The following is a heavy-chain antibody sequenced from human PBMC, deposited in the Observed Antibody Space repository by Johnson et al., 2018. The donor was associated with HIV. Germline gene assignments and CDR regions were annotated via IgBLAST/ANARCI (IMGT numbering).Heavy chain of an antibody. Sequence: VQLVESGGGLVQPGRSLRLSCAASGFTFDDYAMHWVRQAPGKGLEWVSGISWNSGSIGYADSVKGRFTISRDNSKNTLYLQMNSLRAEDTAVYYCAKDAYTYGPDAFDIWGQGTMVSVSS. J-gene: IGHJ3*02. V-gene: IGHV3-9*01. D-gene: IGHD5-18*01. CDR2: ISWNSGSI. CDR1: GFTFDDYA. CDR3: AKDAYTYGPDAFDI.